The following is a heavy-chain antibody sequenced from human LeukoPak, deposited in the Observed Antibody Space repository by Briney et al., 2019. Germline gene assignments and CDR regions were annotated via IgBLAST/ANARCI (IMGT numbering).Heavy chain of an antibody. Sequence: AGSLRLSCAASGFTFTSYWMSWVRQAPGKGLEWVANIKQDGSENYYLDSVKGRFTISTDNATNSLYLQMNSLRAEDTAVYYCARGPLGDCSVTIGSFASWGQGTLVTASS. CDR2: IKQDGSEN. CDR1: GFTFTSYW. D-gene: IGHD2-2*01. J-gene: IGHJ4*02. CDR3: ARGPLGDCSVTIGSFAS. V-gene: IGHV3-7*01.